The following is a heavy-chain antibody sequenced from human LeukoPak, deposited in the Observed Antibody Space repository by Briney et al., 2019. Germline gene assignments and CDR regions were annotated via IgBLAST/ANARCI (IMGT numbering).Heavy chain of an antibody. D-gene: IGHD5-18*01. CDR3: ARDSSDGYSYADY. V-gene: IGHV3-21*01. Sequence: GGSLRLSCATSGFTFSNYAMNWVRQAPGKGLEWVSSISSSSSYIYYADSVKGRFTISRDNAKNSLYLQMNSLRAEDTAVYYCARDSSDGYSYADYWGQGTLVTVSS. CDR1: GFTFSNYA. CDR2: ISSSSSYI. J-gene: IGHJ4*02.